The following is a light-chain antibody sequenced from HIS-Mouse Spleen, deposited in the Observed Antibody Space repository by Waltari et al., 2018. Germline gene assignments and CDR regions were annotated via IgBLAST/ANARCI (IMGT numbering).Light chain of an antibody. CDR1: SSDVGGYNY. J-gene: IGLJ3*02. CDR3: SSYAGSNDWV. CDR2: EVS. Sequence: QSALTQPPSASGSPGQSVTISCTGTSSDVGGYNYVSWYQPHPGKAPKPMIYEVSKRPSGVPDGFSGSKSGNTASLTVSGLQAEDEADYYCSSYAGSNDWVFGGGTKLTVL. V-gene: IGLV2-8*01.